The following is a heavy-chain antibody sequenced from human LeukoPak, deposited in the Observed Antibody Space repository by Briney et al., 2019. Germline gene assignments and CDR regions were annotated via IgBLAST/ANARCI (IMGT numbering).Heavy chain of an antibody. CDR2: IYYSGST. CDR3: AREGGYTYGVLDY. V-gene: IGHV4-61*01. D-gene: IGHD5-18*01. CDR1: GGSISSSNYY. J-gene: IGHJ4*02. Sequence: SETLSLTCTVSGGSISSSNYYWSWIRQPPGKGLEWFGYIYYSGSTNYNPSLKSRVTISVDTSKNQFSLKLSSVTAADTAVYYCAREGGYTYGVLDYWGQGTLVTVSS.